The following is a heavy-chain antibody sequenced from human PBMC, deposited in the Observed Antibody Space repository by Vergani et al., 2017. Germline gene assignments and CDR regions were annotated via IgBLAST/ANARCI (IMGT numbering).Heavy chain of an antibody. Sequence: QITLKESGPTLVKPTQTLTLTCTFSGFSLNTRGVSVAWIRQPPGKALDWLALIYWNDDQHYSPSLKSRLTISKDTSKSQVVLTMTNMDPVDTATYYCARIHVTWADFWSGPNYYYYYGMDVWGQGTTVTVSS. CDR1: GFSLNTRGVS. J-gene: IGHJ6*02. V-gene: IGHV2-5*01. D-gene: IGHD3-3*01. CDR3: ARIHVTWADFWSGPNYYYYYGMDV. CDR2: IYWNDDQ.